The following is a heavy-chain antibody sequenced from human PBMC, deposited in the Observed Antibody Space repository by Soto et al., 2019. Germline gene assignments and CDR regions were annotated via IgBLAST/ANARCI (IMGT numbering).Heavy chain of an antibody. CDR2: IYYSGST. V-gene: IGHV4-30-2*03. J-gene: IGHJ5*02. CDR3: ASPKIAFYNWFDP. Sequence: SETLSLTCAVSGGSISSGGYSWGWIRQPPGKGLEWIGNIYYSGSTYYNPSLKSRVTISVDTSKNQFSLKLSSVTAADTAVYYCASPKIAFYNWFDPWGQGTLVTVSS. D-gene: IGHD3-3*02. CDR1: GGSISSGGYS.